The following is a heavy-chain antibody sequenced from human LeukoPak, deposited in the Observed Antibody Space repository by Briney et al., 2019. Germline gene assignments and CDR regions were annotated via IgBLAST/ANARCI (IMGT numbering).Heavy chain of an antibody. D-gene: IGHD3-3*01. CDR2: INPSGGST. CDR3: AREYDFWSGYCPALDY. Sequence: ASVKVSCKASGYTFTSYYMHWVRQAPGQGLEWMGIINPSGGSTSYAQKFQGRVTMTRDMSTSTVYMELSSLRSEDTAVYYCAREYDFWSGYCPALDYWGQGTLVTVSS. V-gene: IGHV1-46*01. CDR1: GYTFTSYY. J-gene: IGHJ4*02.